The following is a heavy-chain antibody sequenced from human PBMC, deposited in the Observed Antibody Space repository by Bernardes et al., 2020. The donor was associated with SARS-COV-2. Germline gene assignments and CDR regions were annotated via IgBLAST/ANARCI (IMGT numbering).Heavy chain of an antibody. CDR2: FSGRGDNT. J-gene: IGHJ4*02. V-gene: IGHV3-23*01. CDR3: AKGGPYDRSVNWIFRVFDY. Sequence: GGSLRLSCEASGFTFSNYAMSWVRQVPGKGLEWVSGFSGRGDNTYYAESVKGRFTISRDNSKNTLYLQMNSLRVEDTAVYYCAKGGPYDRSVNWIFRVFDYWGQGTQVTVSS. D-gene: IGHD3-22*01. CDR1: GFTFSNYA.